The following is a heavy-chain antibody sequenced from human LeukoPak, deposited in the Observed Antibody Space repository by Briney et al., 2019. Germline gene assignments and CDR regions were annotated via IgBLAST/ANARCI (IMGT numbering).Heavy chain of an antibody. J-gene: IGHJ4*02. D-gene: IGHD5-18*01. CDR2: INWNSGSI. V-gene: IGHV3-9*01. CDR3: AKGRGYSYGYLADY. Sequence: GGSLRLSCAASGFTFDDYAMHWVRQAPGKGLEWVSGINWNSGSIGYADSAKGQFTISRDNAKNSLYLQMNSLRAEDTALYYCAKGRGYSYGYLADYWGQGTLVTVSS. CDR1: GFTFDDYA.